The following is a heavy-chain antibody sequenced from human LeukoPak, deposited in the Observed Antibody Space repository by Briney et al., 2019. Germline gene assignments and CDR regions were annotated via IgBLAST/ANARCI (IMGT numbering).Heavy chain of an antibody. D-gene: IGHD4-11*01. J-gene: IGHJ6*03. CDR3: ARVPVSENDYYYYYMDV. Sequence: GASVKVSCKASGYTFTSYGISWVRQAPGQGLEWMGWISAYNGNTNYAQKLQGRVTMTTDTSTSTAYMELRSLRSDDTAVYYCARVPVSENDYYYYYMDVWGKGTTVTVSS. CDR1: GYTFTSYG. V-gene: IGHV1-18*01. CDR2: ISAYNGNT.